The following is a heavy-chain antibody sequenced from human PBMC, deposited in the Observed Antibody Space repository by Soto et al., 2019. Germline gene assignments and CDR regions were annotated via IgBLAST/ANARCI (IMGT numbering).Heavy chain of an antibody. V-gene: IGHV3-15*07. CDR1: GFTFSNAW. D-gene: IGHD4-17*01. J-gene: IGHJ6*01. Sequence: GGSLRLSCAAAGFTFSNAWINWVRQAPGKGLEWVGRIKSKTDGVTTDYAAPVKGRFTISRDDSKNTLYLQMNSLKTEDTAVYYCTTEELTTYFYYYGVDVWGQGTTVTVSS. CDR3: TTEELTTYFYYYGVDV. CDR2: IKSKTDGVTT.